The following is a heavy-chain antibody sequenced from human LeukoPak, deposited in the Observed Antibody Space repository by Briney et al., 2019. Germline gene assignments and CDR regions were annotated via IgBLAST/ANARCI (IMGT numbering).Heavy chain of an antibody. V-gene: IGHV1-69*05. CDR2: IISIFGTA. CDR3: ARAVVVTAPLDY. CDR1: GGTFSSYA. D-gene: IGHD2-21*02. J-gene: IGHJ4*02. Sequence: SVKVSCKASGGTFSSYAISWVRQAHGQGLEWMGRIISIFGTANYAQKFQGRVTITTDESTSTAYMELSSLRSEDTAVYYCARAVVVTAPLDYWGQGTLVTVSS.